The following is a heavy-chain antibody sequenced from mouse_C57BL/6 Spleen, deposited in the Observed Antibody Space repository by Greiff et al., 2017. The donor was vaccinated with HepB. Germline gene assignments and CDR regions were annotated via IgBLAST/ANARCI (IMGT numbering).Heavy chain of an antibody. D-gene: IGHD2-4*01. V-gene: IGHV5-17*01. Sequence: EVMLVESGGGLVKPGGSLKLSCAASGFTFSDYGMHWVRQAPEKGLEWVAYISSGSSTIYYADTVKGRFTISRDNAKNTLFLQMTSLRSEDTAMYYCARPSLYYDYGFAYWGQGTLVTVSA. CDR1: GFTFSDYG. CDR2: ISSGSSTI. J-gene: IGHJ3*01. CDR3: ARPSLYYDYGFAY.